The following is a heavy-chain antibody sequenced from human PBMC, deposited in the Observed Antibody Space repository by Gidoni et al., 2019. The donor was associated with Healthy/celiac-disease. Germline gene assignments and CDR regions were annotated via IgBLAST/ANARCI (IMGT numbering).Heavy chain of an antibody. V-gene: IGHV4-59*01. Sequence: QVQLQESGPGLVKPSETLSLTCTVSGGSISIYYWSWIRQPPGKGLDWFGYIYDSGRTNYNPSLTSRVTISVDTSKNQFSLKLSSVTAADTAVYYCARDGGGDDHWFDPWGQGTLVTVSS. CDR2: IYDSGRT. CDR1: GGSISIYY. CDR3: ARDGGGDDHWFDP. D-gene: IGHD2-21*02. J-gene: IGHJ5*02.